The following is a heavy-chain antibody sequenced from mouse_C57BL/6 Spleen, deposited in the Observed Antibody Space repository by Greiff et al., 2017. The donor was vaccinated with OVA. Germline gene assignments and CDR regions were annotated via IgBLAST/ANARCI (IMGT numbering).Heavy chain of an antibody. CDR3: ARVEVVKGGYFDY. V-gene: IGHV5-4*01. J-gene: IGHJ2*01. Sequence: EVQRVESGGGLVKPGGSLKLSCAASGFTFSSYAMSWVRQTPEKRLEWVATISDGGSYTYYPDNVKGRFTISRDNAKNNLYLQMSHLKSEDTAMYYWARVEVVKGGYFDYWGQGTTLTVSS. CDR2: ISDGGSYT. CDR1: GFTFSSYA. D-gene: IGHD1-1*02.